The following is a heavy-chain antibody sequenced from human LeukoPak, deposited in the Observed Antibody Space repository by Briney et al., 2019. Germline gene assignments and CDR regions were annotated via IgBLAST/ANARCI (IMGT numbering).Heavy chain of an antibody. D-gene: IGHD6-13*01. Sequence: GGSLRLSCAASGFTFSTSWMTWVRQSPGKGLEWVAHIKEDGTETYYVDSVKGRFTISRDNSKNTLYLQMNSLRAEDTAVYYCAKDLYSSSWSPFDYWGQGTLVTVSS. CDR2: IKEDGTET. J-gene: IGHJ4*02. V-gene: IGHV3-7*01. CDR1: GFTFSTSW. CDR3: AKDLYSSSWSPFDY.